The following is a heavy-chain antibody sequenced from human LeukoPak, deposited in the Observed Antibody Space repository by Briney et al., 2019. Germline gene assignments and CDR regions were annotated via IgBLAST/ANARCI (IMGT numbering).Heavy chain of an antibody. J-gene: IGHJ5*02. CDR3: ARERPRVGPIVVVVAAARGWFDP. CDR2: INHSGST. Sequence: SETLSLTCAVYGGSFSGYYWSWIRQPPGKGLEWIGEINHSGSTNYNPSLKSRVTTSVDTSKNQFSLKLSSVTAADTAVYYCARERPRVGPIVVVVAAARGWFDPWGQGTLVTVSS. V-gene: IGHV4-34*01. CDR1: GGSFSGYY. D-gene: IGHD2-15*01.